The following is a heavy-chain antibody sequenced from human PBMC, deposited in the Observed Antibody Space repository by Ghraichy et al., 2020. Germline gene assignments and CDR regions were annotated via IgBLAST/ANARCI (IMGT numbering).Heavy chain of an antibody. CDR1: GFTFGDYA. D-gene: IGHD1-26*01. V-gene: IGHV3-49*04. Sequence: GGSLRLSCTASGFTFGDYAMSWVRQAPGKGLEWVGFIRSKAYGGTTEYAASVKGRFTISRDDSKSIAYLQMNSLKTEDTAVYYCTSLVGATSFFDYWGQGTLVTVSS. CDR2: IRSKAYGGTT. J-gene: IGHJ4*02. CDR3: TSLVGATSFFDY.